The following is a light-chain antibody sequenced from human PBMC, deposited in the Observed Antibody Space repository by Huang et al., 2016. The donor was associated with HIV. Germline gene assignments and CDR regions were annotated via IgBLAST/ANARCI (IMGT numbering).Light chain of an antibody. V-gene: IGKV3-11*01. J-gene: IGKJ4*01. Sequence: EIVLTQSPATLSLSPGERATLSCRASQSVSSYLAWYQQKPGQAPRLLIYDASNRATGSPARFSGSGSGTDLTLTISSLEPEDFAVYYCQQRSNSFLTFGGGTKVEIK. CDR1: QSVSSY. CDR3: QQRSNSFLT. CDR2: DAS.